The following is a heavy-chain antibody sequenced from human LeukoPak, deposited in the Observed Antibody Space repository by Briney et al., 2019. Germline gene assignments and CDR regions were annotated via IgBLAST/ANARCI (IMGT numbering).Heavy chain of an antibody. CDR2: ITGSGGNT. CDR3: AKDQIVVVPAAITGENWFDP. D-gene: IGHD2-2*02. Sequence: PGASLRLSCAASGFTFSNYAMSWVRQAPGKGLEWVSAITGSGGNTYYADSVKGRFTISRDNSKNTLYLQMNSLRAEDTAVYYCAKDQIVVVPAAITGENWFDPWGQGTLVTVSS. V-gene: IGHV3-23*01. CDR1: GFTFSNYA. J-gene: IGHJ5*02.